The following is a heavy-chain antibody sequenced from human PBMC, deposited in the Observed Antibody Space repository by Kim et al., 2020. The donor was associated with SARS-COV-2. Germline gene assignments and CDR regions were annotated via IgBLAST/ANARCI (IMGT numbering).Heavy chain of an antibody. Sequence: SETLSPTCTVSGGSISSSSYYWGLIRQPTGKGLEWIGSIYYSGSTYSNPSLKSRVTISVDTSKNQFSLKLSSVTAADTAVYDCASHLGYIAVGGNNW. CDR3: ASHLGYIAVGGNNW. D-gene: IGHD6-19*01. J-gene: IGHJ5*01. CDR2: IYYSGST. V-gene: IGHV4-39*01. CDR1: GGSISSSSYY.